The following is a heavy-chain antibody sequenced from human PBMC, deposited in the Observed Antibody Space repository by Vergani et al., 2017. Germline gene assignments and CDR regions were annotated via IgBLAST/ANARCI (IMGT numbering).Heavy chain of an antibody. CDR1: GFTVSSNY. D-gene: IGHD3-16*01. Sequence: EVQVVESGGGLIQPGGSLRLSCAASGFTVSSNYMSWVRQAPGKGLEWVSVISGSGDTTYYADSVKGRFTIARDNSKNTLYLQMNSLRAEDTAVYYCAKGGGFAEYFQHWGQGTLVTVSS. J-gene: IGHJ1*01. CDR3: AKGGGFAEYFQH. V-gene: IGHV3-53*01. CDR2: ISGSGDTT.